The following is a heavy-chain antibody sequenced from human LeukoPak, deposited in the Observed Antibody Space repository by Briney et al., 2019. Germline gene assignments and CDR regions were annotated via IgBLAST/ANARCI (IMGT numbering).Heavy chain of an antibody. J-gene: IGHJ4*02. CDR1: GFTFSSYG. CDR3: AKDGLLLWYGELFD. D-gene: IGHD3-10*01. V-gene: IGHV3-30*18. CDR2: ISYDGSNK. Sequence: GGSLRLSCAASGFTFSSYGMHWVRQAPGKGLEWVAVISYDGSNKYYADSVKGRFTISRDNSKNTLYLQMNSLRAEDTAVYYCAKDGLLLWYGELFDWGQGTLVTVSS.